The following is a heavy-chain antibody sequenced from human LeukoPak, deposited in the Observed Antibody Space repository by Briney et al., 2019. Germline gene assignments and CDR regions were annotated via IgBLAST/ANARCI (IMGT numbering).Heavy chain of an antibody. CDR2: ISSSGSTI. CDR1: GFTFSSYE. D-gene: IGHD3-10*02. J-gene: IGHJ6*04. V-gene: IGHV3-48*03. CDR3: AELGITVIGGV. Sequence: GGSLRLSCAASGFTFSSYEMNWVRQAPGKGLEWVSYISSSGSTIYYADSVKGRFTISRDYAKNSLYLQMNSLRAEDTAVYYCAELGITVIGGVWGKGTTVTISS.